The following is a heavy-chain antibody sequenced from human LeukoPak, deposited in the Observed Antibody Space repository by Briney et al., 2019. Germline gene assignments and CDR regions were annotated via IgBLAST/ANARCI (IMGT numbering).Heavy chain of an antibody. V-gene: IGHV4-39*01. Sequence: PSETLSLTCTVSGGSISSGTYYWGWVRQPPGKGLEWIGSIYYSASTSYNPSLKSRVTISVDTSKNQFSLKLDSVTAADTAVYYCARNASDSGTSYFDYWGQGTLVTVSS. D-gene: IGHD1-26*01. CDR2: IYYSAST. J-gene: IGHJ4*02. CDR3: ARNASDSGTSYFDY. CDR1: GGSISSGTYY.